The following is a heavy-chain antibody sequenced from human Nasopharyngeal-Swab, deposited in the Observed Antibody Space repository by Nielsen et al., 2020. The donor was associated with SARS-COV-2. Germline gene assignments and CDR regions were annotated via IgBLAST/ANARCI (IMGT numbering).Heavy chain of an antibody. Sequence: ASVKVSCKASGYTFTSYAMHWVRQAPGQRLEWMGWINAGNGNTKYSQKFQGRVTITRDTSASTAYMELSSLRTEDTAVYYCASGSYSSGWHTTDDAFDIWGKGTMVTVSS. CDR1: GYTFTSYA. V-gene: IGHV1-3*01. CDR2: INAGNGNT. CDR3: ASGSYSSGWHTTDDAFDI. D-gene: IGHD6-19*01. J-gene: IGHJ3*02.